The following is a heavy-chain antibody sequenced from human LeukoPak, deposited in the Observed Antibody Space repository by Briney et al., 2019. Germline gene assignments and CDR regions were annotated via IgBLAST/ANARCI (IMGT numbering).Heavy chain of an antibody. CDR1: GYTFTGYY. D-gene: IGHD3-22*01. Sequence: ASVKVSCKASGYTFTGYYMHWVRQAPGQGLEWMGRINPNSGGTNYAQKFQGRVTMTRDTSISTAYMELSRLRSDDTAVYYCARDLYYYDSGGDYWGQGTLVTVSS. V-gene: IGHV1-2*06. CDR3: ARDLYYYDSGGDY. CDR2: INPNSGGT. J-gene: IGHJ4*02.